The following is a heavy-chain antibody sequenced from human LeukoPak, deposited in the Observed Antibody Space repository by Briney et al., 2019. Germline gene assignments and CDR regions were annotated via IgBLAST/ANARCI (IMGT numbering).Heavy chain of an antibody. V-gene: IGHV3-23*01. CDR1: GFTFNTYA. J-gene: IGHJ4*02. CDR2: ISGSGDST. D-gene: IGHD6-19*01. CDR3: AKGPRIAVAGTRAFFDY. Sequence: GGSLRLSCAASGFTFNTYAMTWVRQAPGKGLQWVSVISGSGDSTYYADSVKGRFTISRDNSKNTLYLQMNSLRAEDTAVYYCAKGPRIAVAGTRAFFDYWGQGTLVTVSS.